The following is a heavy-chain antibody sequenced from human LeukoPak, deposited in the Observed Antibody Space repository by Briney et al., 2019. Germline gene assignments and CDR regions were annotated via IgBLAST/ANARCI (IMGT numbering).Heavy chain of an antibody. CDR3: ARGKFGGSYFDY. CDR2: ISSSSSYI. J-gene: IGHJ4*02. Sequence: GGSLRLSCAASGFTFSSYSMNWVRQAPGKGLEWVSSISSSSSYIYYADSVKGRFTISRDNAKDSLYLQMNSLRAEDTAVYYCARGKFGGSYFDYWGQGTLVTVSS. CDR1: GFTFSSYS. D-gene: IGHD1-26*01. V-gene: IGHV3-21*01.